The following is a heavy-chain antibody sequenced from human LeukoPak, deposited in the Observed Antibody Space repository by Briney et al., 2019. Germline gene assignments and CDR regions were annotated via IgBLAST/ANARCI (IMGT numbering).Heavy chain of an antibody. J-gene: IGHJ3*02. Sequence: GGSLRLSCAASGFSVSSHYMTWVRQPPGKGLDWVSIIYANEKTFYAESMKGRFIISRDGSKNTLYLQMNSLRTEDTAIYYCAGYDNSGQYYVGRAFDIWGQGTMVAVSS. CDR3: AGYDNSGQYYVGRAFDI. V-gene: IGHV3-53*01. D-gene: IGHD3-22*01. CDR2: IYANEKT. CDR1: GFSVSSHY.